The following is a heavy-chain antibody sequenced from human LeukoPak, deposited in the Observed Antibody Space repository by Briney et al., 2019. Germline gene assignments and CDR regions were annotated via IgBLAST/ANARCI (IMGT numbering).Heavy chain of an antibody. Sequence: PSETLSLTCTVSGGSISSSSYYWGWIRQPPGKGLEWIGSIYYSGSTYYNPSLKSRVTISVDTSKNQFSLKLSSMTAADTAVYYCAGEYNWNYGRNWFDPWGQGTLVTVSS. CDR3: AGEYNWNYGRNWFDP. CDR2: IYYSGST. D-gene: IGHD1-7*01. CDR1: GGSISSSSYY. J-gene: IGHJ5*02. V-gene: IGHV4-39*01.